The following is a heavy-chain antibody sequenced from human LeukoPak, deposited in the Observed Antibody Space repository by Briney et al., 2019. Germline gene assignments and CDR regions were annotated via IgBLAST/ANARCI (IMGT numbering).Heavy chain of an antibody. CDR1: GFTFSSYG. J-gene: IGHJ4*02. CDR2: ISYDGSNK. V-gene: IGHV3-30*18. D-gene: IGHD3-10*01. CDR3: AKARAGYYGSGSYQDF. Sequence: GGSLRLSCAASGFTFSSYGMHWVRQAPGKGLEWVAVISYDGSNKYYADSVKGRFTISRDNSKNTLYLQMNSLRAEDTAVYYCAKARAGYYGSGSYQDFWGQGTLVTVSS.